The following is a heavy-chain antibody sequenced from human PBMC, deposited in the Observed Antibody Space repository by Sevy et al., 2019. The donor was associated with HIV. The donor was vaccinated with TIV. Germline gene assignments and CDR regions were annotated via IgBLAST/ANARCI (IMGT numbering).Heavy chain of an antibody. Sequence: SETLSLTCTVSGGSISSYSWNWIRQPPGKGLEWIGYIYYSGSTNYNPSLKSRVTISVNTSKNQFSLKLGSVTAADTAVYYCARDLADSSSWYGYFDYWGQGTLVTVSS. D-gene: IGHD6-13*01. J-gene: IGHJ4*02. CDR1: GGSISSYS. CDR2: IYYSGST. CDR3: ARDLADSSSWYGYFDY. V-gene: IGHV4-59*01.